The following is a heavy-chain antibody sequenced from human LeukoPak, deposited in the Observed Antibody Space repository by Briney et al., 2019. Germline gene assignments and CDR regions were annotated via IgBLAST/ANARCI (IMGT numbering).Heavy chain of an antibody. J-gene: IGHJ6*03. D-gene: IGHD5-12*01. Sequence: KPSETLSLTCAVYGDSFSGYYWSWIRQPPGKGLEWIGEIHHSRGTNYNPSLKSRVTISVDTSKNQFSLKLRSVTAADTAVYYCARGWLEINYYYMDVWGKGTTVTVSS. CDR3: ARGWLEINYYYMDV. V-gene: IGHV4-34*01. CDR2: IHHSRGT. CDR1: GDSFSGYY.